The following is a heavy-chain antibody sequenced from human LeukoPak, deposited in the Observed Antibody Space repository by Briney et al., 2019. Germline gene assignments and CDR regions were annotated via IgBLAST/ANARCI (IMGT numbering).Heavy chain of an antibody. V-gene: IGHV3-30-3*01. J-gene: IGHJ4*02. D-gene: IGHD5-18*01. CDR3: ARGTPSSWDTATVDY. CDR2: ISYDGSNK. CDR1: GFTFSSYA. Sequence: GGSLRLSCAASGFTFSSYAMHWVRQAPGKGLEWVAVISYDGSNKYYADSVKGRFTIFRDNSKNTLYLQMNSLRAEDTAVYYCARGTPSSWDTATVDYWGQGTLVTVSS.